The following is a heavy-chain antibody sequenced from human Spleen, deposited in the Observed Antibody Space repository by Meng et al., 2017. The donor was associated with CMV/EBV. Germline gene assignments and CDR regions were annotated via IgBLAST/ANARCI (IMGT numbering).Heavy chain of an antibody. CDR2: ISSSSSYI. J-gene: IGHJ4*02. Sequence: GGSLRLSCAASGFTFSSYSMNWVRQAPGKGLEWVSSISSSSSYIYYADSVKGRFTISRDNAKNSLYLQMNSLKTEDTAVYYCTTDLTYCSSTSCYAVDYWGQGTLVTVSS. D-gene: IGHD2-2*01. V-gene: IGHV3-21*03. CDR3: TTDLTYCSSTSCYAVDY. CDR1: GFTFSSYS.